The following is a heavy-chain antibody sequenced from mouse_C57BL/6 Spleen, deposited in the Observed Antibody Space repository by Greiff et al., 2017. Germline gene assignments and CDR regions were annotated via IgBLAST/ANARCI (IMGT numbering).Heavy chain of an antibody. Sequence: VQLQESGAELARPGASVKMSCKASGYTFTSYTMHWVKQRPGQGLEWIGYINPSSGYTNYNQKFKDKATLTADKSSSTAYMQLSSLTSEDSAVYSGARNYRDAPFAYWGQGTLVTVSA. CDR3: ARNYRDAPFAY. CDR1: GYTFTSYT. J-gene: IGHJ3*01. D-gene: IGHD2-14*01. V-gene: IGHV1-4*01. CDR2: INPSSGYT.